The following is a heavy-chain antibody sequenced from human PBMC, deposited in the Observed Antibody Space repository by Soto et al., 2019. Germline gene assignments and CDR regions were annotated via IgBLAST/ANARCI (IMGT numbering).Heavy chain of an antibody. CDR2: MNPNSGNT. J-gene: IGHJ4*02. CDR3: ATSLYSGYDRWFDY. Sequence: GASVKVCCKSSGDTFTSYDINWVRQATGQGLEWMGWMNPNSGNTGYAQKFQGRVTMTRNTSISTAYMELSSLRSEDTAVYYCATSLYSGYDRWFDYWGQGTLVTVSS. D-gene: IGHD5-12*01. V-gene: IGHV1-8*01. CDR1: GDTFTSYD.